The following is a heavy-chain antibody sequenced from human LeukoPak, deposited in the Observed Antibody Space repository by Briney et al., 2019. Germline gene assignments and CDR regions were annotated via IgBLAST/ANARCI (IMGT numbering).Heavy chain of an antibody. CDR1: GGSFSGYY. V-gene: IGHV4-34*01. J-gene: IGHJ6*02. CDR2: INHSGST. D-gene: IGHD4-11*01. CDR3: ARDLQRSLQVLKTYYYYYYGMDV. Sequence: SETLSLTCAVYGGSFSGYYWSWIRQPPGKGLEWIGEINHSGSTNYNPSLKSRVTISVDTSKNQFSLKPSSVTAADTAVYYCARDLQRSLQVLKTYYYYYYGMDVWGQGTTVTVSS.